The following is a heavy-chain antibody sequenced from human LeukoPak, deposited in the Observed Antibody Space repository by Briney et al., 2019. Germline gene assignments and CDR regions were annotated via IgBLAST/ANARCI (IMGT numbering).Heavy chain of an antibody. D-gene: IGHD3-10*01. CDR2: ISYDGTNK. CDR1: GFTFSSYA. J-gene: IGHJ4*02. Sequence: GGSLRLSCAASGFTFSSYAMHWVRQAPGKGLEWVAVISYDGTNKYYADSVKGRFTISRDNSKNTLYLQMNSLRSEDTAVYYCARGPGLLSFGEFDYWGQGTLVTVSS. CDR3: ARGPGLLSFGEFDY. V-gene: IGHV3-30-3*01.